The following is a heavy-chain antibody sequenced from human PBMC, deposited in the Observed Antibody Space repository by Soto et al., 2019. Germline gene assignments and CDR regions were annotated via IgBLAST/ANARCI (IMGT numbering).Heavy chain of an antibody. CDR2: ISYDGSNK. CDR3: AKGGSSSGWYDGDFDI. V-gene: IGHV3-30*18. Sequence: QVQLVESGGGVVQPGRSLRLSCAASGFTFSSYGMHWVRQAPGKGLEWVAVISYDGSNKYYADSVKGRFTISRDNSKNTLYLQMNCLTAADTAVYYCAKGGSSSGWYDGDFDIWGHGTMVTVSS. D-gene: IGHD6-19*01. CDR1: GFTFSSYG. J-gene: IGHJ3*02.